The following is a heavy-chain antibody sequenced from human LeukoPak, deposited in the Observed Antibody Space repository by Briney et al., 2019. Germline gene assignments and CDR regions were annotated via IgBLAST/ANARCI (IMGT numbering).Heavy chain of an antibody. CDR1: GGSISSYY. D-gene: IGHD6-19*01. CDR2: IYYSGST. Sequence: SETLSLTCTVSGGSISSYYWSWIRQPPGKGLEWIGYIYYSGSTYYNPSLKSRVTISVDTSKNQFSLKLSSVTAADTAVYYCAREWVGRWFDPWGQGTLVTVSS. J-gene: IGHJ5*02. V-gene: IGHV4-30-4*08. CDR3: AREWVGRWFDP.